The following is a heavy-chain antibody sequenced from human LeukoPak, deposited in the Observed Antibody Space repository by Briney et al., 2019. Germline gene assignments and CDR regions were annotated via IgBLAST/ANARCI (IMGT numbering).Heavy chain of an antibody. V-gene: IGHV4-31*03. J-gene: IGHJ3*02. CDR3: ARDLMLTSGAFDI. CDR2: IYFSGST. Sequence: SETLSLTCTVSGGSISSGGYHWRWLRQHPGTGLEWIGYIYFSGSTYYNPSLKSRVTISGDTSKNQFSLKLSSVTAADTAVYYCARDLMLTSGAFDIWGQGTMATVSS. D-gene: IGHD4-17*01. CDR1: GGSISSGGYH.